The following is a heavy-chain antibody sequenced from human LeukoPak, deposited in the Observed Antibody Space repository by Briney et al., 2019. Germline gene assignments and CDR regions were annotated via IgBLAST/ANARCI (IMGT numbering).Heavy chain of an antibody. Sequence: PSETLSLTCTVSGGSISSYYWSWIRQPPGKGLEWIGYIYYSGSTNYNPSLKSRVTISVDTSKNQFSLKLSSVTAADTAVYYCARTYSSSVSFDYWGQGTLVTVSS. CDR3: ARTYSSSVSFDY. J-gene: IGHJ4*02. CDR1: GGSISSYY. D-gene: IGHD6-6*01. V-gene: IGHV4-59*01. CDR2: IYYSGST.